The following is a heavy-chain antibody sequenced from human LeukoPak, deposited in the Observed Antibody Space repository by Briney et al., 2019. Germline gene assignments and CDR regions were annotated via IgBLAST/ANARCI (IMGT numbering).Heavy chain of an antibody. Sequence: GESLKISCNGSGYXFTSFWVTWVRQMPGKGLEWMGRIDPSDSYTNYSPSFQGHVTISADKSISTAYLQWNSLKASDTAMYYCARPYGSGDSPGYWGQGTLVTVSS. CDR1: GYXFTSFW. CDR3: ARPYGSGDSPGY. CDR2: IDPSDSYT. J-gene: IGHJ4*02. D-gene: IGHD2-21*01. V-gene: IGHV5-10-1*01.